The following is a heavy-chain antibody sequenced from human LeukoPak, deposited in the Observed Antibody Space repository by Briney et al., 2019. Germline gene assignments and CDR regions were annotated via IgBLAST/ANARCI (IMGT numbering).Heavy chain of an antibody. Sequence: GESLKISCKVSGYSFTSYFIGWVRQMPGKGLEWMGIIYPGDSGPTYSPSFQGQVTISVDKSINTAYLQWSGLQASDTAMYYCGMSGDRVPLQDDVFDVWGQGTMVTVST. V-gene: IGHV5-51*01. CDR2: IYPGDSGP. J-gene: IGHJ3*01. CDR1: GYSFTSYF. CDR3: GMSGDRVPLQDDVFDV. D-gene: IGHD1-26*01.